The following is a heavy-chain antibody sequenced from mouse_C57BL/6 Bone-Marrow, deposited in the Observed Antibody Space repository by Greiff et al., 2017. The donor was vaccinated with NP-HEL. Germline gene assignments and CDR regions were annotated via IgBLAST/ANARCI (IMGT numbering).Heavy chain of an antibody. Sequence: QGQLQQPGTELVKPGASVKLSCKASGYTFTSYWMHWVKQRPGQGLEWIGNINPSNGGTNYNEKVKSKATLTVDKSSSPAYMQLSSLTSEDSAVYHCARVGLYYFDYWGQGTTLTVSS. V-gene: IGHV1-53*01. CDR2: INPSNGGT. CDR1: GYTFTSYW. CDR3: ARVGLYYFDY. J-gene: IGHJ2*01.